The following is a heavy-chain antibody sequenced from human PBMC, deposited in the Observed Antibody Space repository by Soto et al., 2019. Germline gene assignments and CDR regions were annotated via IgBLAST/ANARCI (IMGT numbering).Heavy chain of an antibody. Sequence: SETLSLTCTVSGGSISSYYWSWIRQPPGKGLEWIGYIYYSGSTNYNPSLKSRVTISVDTSKNQFSLKLSSVTAADTAVYYCARGYCSGGSCYQYFDYWGQGTLVTSPQ. CDR1: GGSISSYY. CDR3: ARGYCSGGSCYQYFDY. D-gene: IGHD2-15*01. J-gene: IGHJ4*02. CDR2: IYYSGST. V-gene: IGHV4-59*01.